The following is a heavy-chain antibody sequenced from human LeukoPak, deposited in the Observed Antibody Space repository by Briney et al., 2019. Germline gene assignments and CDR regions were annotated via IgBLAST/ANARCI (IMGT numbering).Heavy chain of an antibody. CDR2: IYHSGST. V-gene: IGHV4-38-2*02. Sequence: SETLSLTCAVSGYSISSGYYWGWIRQPPGKGLEWIGSIYHSGSTYYNPSLKSRVTISVDTSKNQFSPKLSSVTAADTAVYYCARDRWLQVDYWGQGTLVTVSS. J-gene: IGHJ4*02. CDR3: ARDRWLQVDY. D-gene: IGHD5-24*01. CDR1: GYSISSGYY.